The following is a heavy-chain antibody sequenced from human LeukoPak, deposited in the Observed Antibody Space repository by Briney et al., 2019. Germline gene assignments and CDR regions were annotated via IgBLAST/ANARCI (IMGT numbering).Heavy chain of an antibody. Sequence: SETLSLTCTVSGGSISSHYWSWIRQAPGKGLEWIGYIYYTGGTNYNPSLKSRVTISADTSKNQFSLKLTSVTAADTAVYYCAREPEAGASYFDYWGQGTLVTVSS. D-gene: IGHD6-19*01. V-gene: IGHV4-59*11. CDR1: GGSISSHY. CDR2: IYYTGGT. J-gene: IGHJ4*02. CDR3: AREPEAGASYFDY.